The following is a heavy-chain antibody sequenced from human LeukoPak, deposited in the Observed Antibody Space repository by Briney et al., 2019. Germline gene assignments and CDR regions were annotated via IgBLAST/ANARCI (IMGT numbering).Heavy chain of an antibody. J-gene: IGHJ5*02. Sequence: ASVKVSCKASGYTFTSYYMHWVRQAPGQGLEWMGIINPSGGSTSYAQKFQGRVTITRDTSTSTVYMELSSLRSEDTAVYYCARDSGTNWFDPWGQGTLVTVSS. CDR2: INPSGGST. CDR3: ARDSGTNWFDP. V-gene: IGHV1-46*01. D-gene: IGHD6-25*01. CDR1: GYTFTSYY.